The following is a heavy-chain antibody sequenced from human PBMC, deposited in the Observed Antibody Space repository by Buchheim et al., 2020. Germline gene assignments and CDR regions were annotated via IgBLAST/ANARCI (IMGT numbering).Heavy chain of an antibody. CDR1: GDSISNNNW. CDR2: IHHSGST. CDR3: ARFWTKRQNVDY. Sequence: QVQLQESGPGLVKPSGTLSLTCAVSGDSISNNNWWSWVRQPPGKGLEWIGEIHHSGSTNYNPSLKSRVTILVDKSKNQFSLKLNSVTAADTAVYYCARFWTKRQNVDYWGQGTL. D-gene: IGHD1-1*01. J-gene: IGHJ4*02. V-gene: IGHV4-4*02.